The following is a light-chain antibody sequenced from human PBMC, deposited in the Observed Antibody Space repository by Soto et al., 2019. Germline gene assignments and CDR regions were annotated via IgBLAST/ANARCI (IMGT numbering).Light chain of an antibody. CDR2: DTS. Sequence: DIQLTQSPSSLSASVGDRVSITCQASQDIRNSLNWYQQKPGKAPNLLIYDTSNLETGVPSRFSGSGSGTDFTFTISDLRPEDIETYYCQQYDNRLTFGGGTKVEIK. J-gene: IGKJ4*01. V-gene: IGKV1-33*01. CDR3: QQYDNRLT. CDR1: QDIRNS.